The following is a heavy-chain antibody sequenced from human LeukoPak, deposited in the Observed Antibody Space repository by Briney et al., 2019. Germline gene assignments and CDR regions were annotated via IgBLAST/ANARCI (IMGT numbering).Heavy chain of an antibody. Sequence: GGSLRLSCAASGFSFSGFGMNWGRQAPGKGLEWISYIGSSGSAGGNIYYAVSVKGRFTVSRDNAKDSLFLQMNSLQDADTAVYYCARAPTPYFTYYMDVWGKGTTVTVSS. CDR1: GFSFSGFG. J-gene: IGHJ6*03. D-gene: IGHD2-21*01. CDR2: IGSSGSAGGNI. V-gene: IGHV3-48*02. CDR3: ARAPTPYFTYYMDV.